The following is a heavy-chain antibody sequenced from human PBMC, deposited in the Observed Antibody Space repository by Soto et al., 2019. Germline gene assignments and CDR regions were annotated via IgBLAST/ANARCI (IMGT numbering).Heavy chain of an antibody. CDR2: INHSGST. D-gene: IGHD2-15*01. CDR3: ARGRPTFVVVVAYYYYYGMDV. V-gene: IGHV4-34*01. J-gene: IGHJ6*02. Sequence: SETLSLTCAVYGGSFSGYYWSWIRQPPGKGLEWIGEINHSGSTNYIPSLKSRVTISVDTSKNQFSLKLSSVTAADTAVYYCARGRPTFVVVVAYYYYYGMDVWGQGTAVTVSS. CDR1: GGSFSGYY.